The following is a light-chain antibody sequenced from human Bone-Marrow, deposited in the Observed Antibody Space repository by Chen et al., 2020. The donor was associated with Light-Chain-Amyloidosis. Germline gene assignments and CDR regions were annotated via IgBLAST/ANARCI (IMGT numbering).Light chain of an antibody. CDR3: QSYQGSSQGV. V-gene: IGLV6-57*01. CDR1: SGSIATNY. J-gene: IGLJ3*02. CDR2: EDD. Sequence: NFMLTQPHSVWESPGKTVIISCTRSSGSIATNYVQWYQQRPGSSPTTVIYEDDQRPSGVPDRFSCSIDRSSNSASLTISGLKTEDEADYYCQSYQGSSQGVFGGGTKRTVL.